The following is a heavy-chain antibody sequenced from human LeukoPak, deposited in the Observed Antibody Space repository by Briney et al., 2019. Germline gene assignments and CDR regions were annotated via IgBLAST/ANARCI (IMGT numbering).Heavy chain of an antibody. V-gene: IGHV3-30-3*01. Sequence: GGSLRLSCAASGFTFSSYWMSWVRQAPGKGLEWVAVISYDGSNTYYADSVKGRFTISRDNSKNTLYLQMNSLRAEDTALYYCARGQLWLHYFDYWGQGTLVTVSS. CDR3: ARGQLWLHYFDY. J-gene: IGHJ4*02. D-gene: IGHD5-18*01. CDR1: GFTFSSYW. CDR2: ISYDGSNT.